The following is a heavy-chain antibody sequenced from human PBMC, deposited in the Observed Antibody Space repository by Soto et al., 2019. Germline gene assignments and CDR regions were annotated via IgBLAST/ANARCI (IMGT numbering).Heavy chain of an antibody. CDR1: GFTFSSYG. V-gene: IGHV3-30*18. J-gene: IGHJ4*02. CDR2: VSYDGSNK. D-gene: IGHD3-16*02. Sequence: GGSLRLSCAASGFTFSSYGMHWVRQAPGKGLEWVAIVSYDGSNKYYTDSVKGRFTISRDNSRNTLYLQMNSLRADDTAVYYCAKALGELSPESYDYWGQGTLVTVSS. CDR3: AKALGELSPESYDY.